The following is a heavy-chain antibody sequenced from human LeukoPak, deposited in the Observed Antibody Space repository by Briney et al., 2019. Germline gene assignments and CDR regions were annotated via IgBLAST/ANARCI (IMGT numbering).Heavy chain of an antibody. Sequence: GGSLRLSCAASGFTFSNAWMSWVRQAPGKGLEWVGRIKSKTDGGTTDYAAPVKGRFTISRDDSKNTLYLQMNSLKTEDTAVYYCTTDPFPPHGDLDFDYWGQGTLVTVSS. CDR3: TTDPFPPHGDLDFDY. CDR2: IKSKTDGGTT. CDR1: GFTFSNAW. V-gene: IGHV3-15*01. J-gene: IGHJ4*02. D-gene: IGHD4-17*01.